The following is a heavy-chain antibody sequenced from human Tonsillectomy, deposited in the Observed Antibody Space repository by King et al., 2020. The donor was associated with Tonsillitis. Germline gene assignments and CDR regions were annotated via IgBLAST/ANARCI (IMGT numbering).Heavy chain of an antibody. J-gene: IGHJ5*02. CDR3: ARGRGQWLVSGNWFDP. CDR1: GGSFSGYY. V-gene: IGHV4-34*01. D-gene: IGHD6-19*01. Sequence: QVQLQQWGAGLLKPSETLSLTCAVYGGSFSGYYWSWIRQPPGKGLEWIGEINHSGSTNYNPSLKSRVTISVDTSKNQFSLKLSSVTAADTAVYYCARGRGQWLVSGNWFDPWGQGTLVTVSS. CDR2: INHSGST.